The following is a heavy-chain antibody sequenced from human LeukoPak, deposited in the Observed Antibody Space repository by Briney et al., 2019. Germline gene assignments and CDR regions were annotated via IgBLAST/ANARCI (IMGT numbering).Heavy chain of an antibody. CDR3: ARERASAGPHFEH. D-gene: IGHD6-13*01. CDR2: NYNRGTT. J-gene: IGHJ4*02. CDR1: SGSISTYY. V-gene: IGHV4-59*01. Sequence: ETLSLTCSVSSGSISTYYWSWIRQPPGKGLEWIGYNYNRGTTNYNPSLKSRVTISVDRSKNQFSLSLTSVTAADTAVYYCARERASAGPHFEHWGRGILVTVSS.